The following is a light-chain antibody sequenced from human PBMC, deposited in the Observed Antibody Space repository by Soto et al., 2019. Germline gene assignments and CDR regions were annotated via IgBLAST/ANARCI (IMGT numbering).Light chain of an antibody. Sequence: EIVMTQSPATLSVSPGEGATLSCWASQTISNKVGWYQQKPGQAPSLLIYDASARPTGVPARFSGSGSGTEFTLTISSLHSEDFAVYYCQQYNNWPYTFGQGTKVDIK. CDR3: QQYNNWPYT. V-gene: IGKV3-15*01. J-gene: IGKJ2*01. CDR2: DAS. CDR1: QTISNK.